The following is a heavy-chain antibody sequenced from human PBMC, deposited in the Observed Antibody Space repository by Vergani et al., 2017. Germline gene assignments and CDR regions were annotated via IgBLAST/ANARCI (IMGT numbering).Heavy chain of an antibody. Sequence: QVQLQQWGAGLLKPSETLSLTCAVYGGSFSGYYWSWIRQPPGKGLEWIGEINHSGSTNYNPSLKSRVTISVDTSKNHFSLKLSSVTAADTAVYYCARGPYTIFGVVIIGYYYYMDVWGKGTTVTVSS. V-gene: IGHV4-34*01. CDR2: INHSGST. D-gene: IGHD3-3*01. CDR3: ARGPYTIFGVVIIGYYYYMDV. CDR1: GGSFSGYY. J-gene: IGHJ6*03.